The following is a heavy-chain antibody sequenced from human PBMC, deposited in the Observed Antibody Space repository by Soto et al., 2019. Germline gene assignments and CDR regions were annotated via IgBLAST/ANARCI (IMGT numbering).Heavy chain of an antibody. V-gene: IGHV4-59*01. CDR3: ASLPGSGNMDS. CDR1: GGSFGGYS. J-gene: IGHJ4*02. D-gene: IGHD3-10*01. Sequence: SETLSLTCTVSGGSFGGYSWSWIGQPPGKGLEWLGYIYYSGTTKYNPSLESRVTISVDTSKNQFSLKLSSVTAADTAMYFCASLPGSGNMDSWGQRTLVTVSS. CDR2: IYYSGTT.